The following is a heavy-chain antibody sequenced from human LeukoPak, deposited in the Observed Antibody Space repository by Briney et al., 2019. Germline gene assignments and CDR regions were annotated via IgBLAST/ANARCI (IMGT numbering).Heavy chain of an antibody. CDR3: AREGDVYNWNDGYYFDH. CDR1: GFTFSSYE. J-gene: IGHJ4*02. V-gene: IGHV3-48*03. Sequence: GGSLRLSCAASGFTFSSYEMTWVRQAPGKGLEWVSYISGSGFAIYYADSVKGRFTISRDNAKNSLYLQMNSLRAEDTAVYYRAREGDVYNWNDGYYFDHWGQGTLVTVSS. D-gene: IGHD1-20*01. CDR2: ISGSGFAI.